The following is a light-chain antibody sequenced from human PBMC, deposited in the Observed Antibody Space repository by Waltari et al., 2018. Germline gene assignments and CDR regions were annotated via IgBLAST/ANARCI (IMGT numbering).Light chain of an antibody. CDR2: STN. V-gene: IGLV8-61*01. J-gene: IGLJ3*02. CDR3: VLYMGGGIL. Sequence: QTVVTQEPSFSVPPGGTVTLPCGLRSCSVSTSFYPCWYQHTPGQAPRPLIYSTNTRSCWVPDRISGSILGNKAALTITGAQADDESDYYCVLYMGGGILFGGGTKLTVL. CDR1: SCSVSTSFY.